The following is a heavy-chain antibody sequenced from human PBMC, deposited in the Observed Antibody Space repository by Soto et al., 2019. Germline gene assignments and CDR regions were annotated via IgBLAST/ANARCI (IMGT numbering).Heavy chain of an antibody. D-gene: IGHD6-13*01. CDR2: IYWDDEK. J-gene: IGHJ4*02. V-gene: IGHV2-5*02. Sequence: QITLKESGPTVVKPTQTLTLTCTFSGFSLSTSGVGVGWIRQPPGKALEWLALIYWDDEKRYSPSLKSRLTITKDTSKNLVLLTMTHMDPVDTATYYCAHAPLSSHWPLDYWGQGILVTASS. CDR1: GFSLSTSGVG. CDR3: AHAPLSSHWPLDY.